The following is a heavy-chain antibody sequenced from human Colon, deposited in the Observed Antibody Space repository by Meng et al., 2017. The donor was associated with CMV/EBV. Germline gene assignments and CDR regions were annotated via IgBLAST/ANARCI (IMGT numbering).Heavy chain of an antibody. Sequence: GGSLRLSCAASGFTFSSYAMHWVRQAPGKGLEWVAVISYDGSNKYYADSVKGRFTISRDNAQNSLFLHMDSLRAEDTAVYYCARDMDYTSAAYDYWGQGTLVTVS. CDR1: GFTFSSYA. J-gene: IGHJ4*02. V-gene: IGHV3-30-3*01. CDR3: ARDMDYTSAAYDY. CDR2: ISYDGSNK. D-gene: IGHD6-19*01.